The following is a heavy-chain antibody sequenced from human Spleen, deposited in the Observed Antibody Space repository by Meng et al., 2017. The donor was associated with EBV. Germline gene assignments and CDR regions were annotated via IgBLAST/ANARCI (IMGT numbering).Heavy chain of an antibody. V-gene: IGHV1-46*01. D-gene: IGHD3-22*01. CDR3: AKGDDSSGYYSPFDY. Sequence: GTRVTSGAEGKKPGASVKVSMQAAGYTFTSYYMHWVRQAPGQGLEWMGIINPSGGSTSYAQKFQGRVTMTRDTSTSTVYMELSSLRSEDTAVYYCAKGDDSSGYYSPFDYWGQGTLVTVSS. J-gene: IGHJ4*02. CDR2: INPSGGST. CDR1: GYTFTSYY.